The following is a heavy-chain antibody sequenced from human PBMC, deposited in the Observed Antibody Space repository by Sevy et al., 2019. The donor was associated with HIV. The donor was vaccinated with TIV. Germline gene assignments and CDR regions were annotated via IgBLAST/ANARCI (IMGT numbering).Heavy chain of an antibody. D-gene: IGHD3-22*01. CDR1: GFTFSSYA. CDR2: ISGSGGST. CDR3: AKVLYDSSGYYYHDAFDI. V-gene: IGHV3-23*01. Sequence: GGSLRLSCAASGFTFSSYAMSWVRQAPGKGLEWVSAISGSGGSTYYADSVKGRFTISRDNSKNTLYLQMNNLRAEDTAVYYCAKVLYDSSGYYYHDAFDIWGQGTMVTVSS. J-gene: IGHJ3*02.